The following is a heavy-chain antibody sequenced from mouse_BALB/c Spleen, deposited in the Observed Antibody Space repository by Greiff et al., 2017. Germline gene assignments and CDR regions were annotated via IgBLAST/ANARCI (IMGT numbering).Heavy chain of an antibody. CDR3: ATVTTATDAMDY. CDR1: GYSFTGYY. Sequence: LVKTGASVKISCKASGYSFTGYYMHWVKQSHGKSLEWIGYISCYNGATSYNQKFKGKATFTVDTSSSTAYMQFNSLTSEDSAAYYCATVTTATDAMDYWGQGTSVTVSS. D-gene: IGHD1-2*01. V-gene: IGHV1S34*01. J-gene: IGHJ4*01. CDR2: ISCYNGAT.